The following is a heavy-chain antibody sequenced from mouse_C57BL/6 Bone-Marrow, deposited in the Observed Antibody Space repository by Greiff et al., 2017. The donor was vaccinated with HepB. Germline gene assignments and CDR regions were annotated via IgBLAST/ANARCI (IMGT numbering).Heavy chain of an antibody. J-gene: IGHJ4*01. CDR2: ISSGGSYT. Sequence: VQLQQSGGDLVKPGGSLKLSCAASGFTFSSYGMSWVRQTPDKRLEWVATISSGGSYTYYQDSVKGRFTISRDNAKNTLYLQMSSLKSEDTAMYYCARQGDYDPWHDAMDYWGQGTSVTVSS. D-gene: IGHD2-4*01. CDR3: ARQGDYDPWHDAMDY. V-gene: IGHV5-6*01. CDR1: GFTFSSYG.